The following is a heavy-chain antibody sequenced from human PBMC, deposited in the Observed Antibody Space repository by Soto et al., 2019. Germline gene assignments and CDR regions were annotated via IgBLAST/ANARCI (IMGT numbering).Heavy chain of an antibody. CDR2: ISGSGFST. CDR1: GLTSCPYG. J-gene: IGHJ4*02. CDR3: AKDPTPRDFLFIHYFDS. Sequence: RGSLRLSCAAPGLTSCPYGITFFRHAPSRWLEWVSTISGSGFSTHYAESVQGRFTISRDNSKNTMYLQMNSLRAEDTAVYYCAKDPTPRDFLFIHYFDSWGQGSLVTVSS. D-gene: IGHD3-10*02. V-gene: IGHV3-23*01.